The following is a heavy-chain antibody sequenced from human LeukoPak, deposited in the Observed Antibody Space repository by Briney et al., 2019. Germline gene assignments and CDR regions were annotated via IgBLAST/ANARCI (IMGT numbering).Heavy chain of an antibody. CDR3: ARETYYYDSSGYSYYYYYMDV. D-gene: IGHD3-22*01. CDR2: ISYDGSNK. J-gene: IGHJ6*03. CDR1: GFTFSSYA. Sequence: PGGSLRLSCAASGFTFSSYAMHRVRQAPGKGLEWVAVISYDGSNKYYADSVKGRFTISRDNSKNTLYLQMNSLRAEDTAVYYCARETYYYDSSGYSYYYYYMDVWGKGTTVTVSS. V-gene: IGHV3-30*01.